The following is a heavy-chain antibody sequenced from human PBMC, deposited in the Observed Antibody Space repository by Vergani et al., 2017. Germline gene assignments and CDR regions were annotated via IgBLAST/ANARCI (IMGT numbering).Heavy chain of an antibody. V-gene: IGHV4-59*11. CDR1: GGSISSHY. J-gene: IGHJ2*01. CDR2: IYYSGST. Sequence: QVQLQESGPGLVKPSETLSLTCTVSGGSISSHYWSWIRQPPGKGLEWIGYIYYSGSTNSNPSLKSRVTISVDTSKNQFSLKLSAVTAADTAVYYCARVDTAMVPHYWYFDLWGRGTLVTVSS. D-gene: IGHD5-18*01. CDR3: ARVDTAMVPHYWYFDL.